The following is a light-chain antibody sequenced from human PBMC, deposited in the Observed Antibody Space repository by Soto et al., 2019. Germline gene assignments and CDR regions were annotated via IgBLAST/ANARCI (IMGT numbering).Light chain of an antibody. CDR1: QSVSSSY. V-gene: IGKV3-20*01. Sequence: EIVLTQSPGTLSLSPGERATLSCRSSQSVSSSYLAWYQQKPGQAPRLLIYDVSSRATGIPDRFSGSGSGTDFTLTISSLEPEDFAVYYYQQYGSSPTFGQGTKVEIK. J-gene: IGKJ1*01. CDR2: DVS. CDR3: QQYGSSPT.